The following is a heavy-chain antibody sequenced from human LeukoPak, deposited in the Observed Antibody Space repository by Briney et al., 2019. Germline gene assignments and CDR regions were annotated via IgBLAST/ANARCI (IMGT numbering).Heavy chain of an antibody. Sequence: ASVKVSCKASGYTFTSYYMHWVRQAPGQGLEWMGIINPSGGSTSYAQKFQGRVTMTRDTSTSTVYMELSSLRSEDTAVYYCARARITMVRGVQWYFDYWGQGTLVTVS. CDR2: INPSGGST. D-gene: IGHD3-10*01. J-gene: IGHJ4*02. CDR3: ARARITMVRGVQWYFDY. CDR1: GYTFTSYY. V-gene: IGHV1-46*01.